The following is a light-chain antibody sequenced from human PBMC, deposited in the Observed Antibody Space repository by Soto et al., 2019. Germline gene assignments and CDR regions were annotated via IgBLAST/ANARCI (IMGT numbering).Light chain of an antibody. J-gene: IGKJ1*01. Sequence: EGVMTQSPATLSVSPGERVTLSCSASQTVSPNVAWYQQKPGQAPRLLIYNTFTRATGFPVRFSGSESGTAFTLTISSLQSEGFEVYVCEQYNSWLLTFGPGTTVKI. V-gene: IGKV3D-15*01. CDR3: EQYNSWLLT. CDR1: QTVSPN. CDR2: NTF.